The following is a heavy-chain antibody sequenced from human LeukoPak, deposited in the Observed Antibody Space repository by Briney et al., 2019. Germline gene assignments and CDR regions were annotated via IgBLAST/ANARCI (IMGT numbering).Heavy chain of an antibody. D-gene: IGHD3-10*01. Sequence: PGGSLRLSCAASGFTFSSYSMNWVRQAPGKGLEWVSYISSSSSTIYYAYSVKGRFTISRDNAKNSLSLEMNSLRAEDTAVYYCARGFHYGLDVWGQGTTVTVSS. V-gene: IGHV3-48*04. CDR2: ISSSSSTI. CDR1: GFTFSSYS. CDR3: ARGFHYGLDV. J-gene: IGHJ6*02.